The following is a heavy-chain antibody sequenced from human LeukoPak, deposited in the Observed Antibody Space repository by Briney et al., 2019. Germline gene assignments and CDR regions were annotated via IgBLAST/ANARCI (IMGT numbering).Heavy chain of an antibody. J-gene: IGHJ5*02. CDR1: GGSISDYY. CDR2: IYRGGTI. Sequence: SQTLSLTCSVSGGSISDYYWSWIRQPPGKGLEWIGYIYRGGTINYNPSVKSRVTMSLDTSKNQISLMLNSVTAADTAIYYCARHWLEAAKTYSYWFDPWGQGTLVTVSS. V-gene: IGHV4-4*09. D-gene: IGHD6-13*01. CDR3: ARHWLEAAKTYSYWFDP.